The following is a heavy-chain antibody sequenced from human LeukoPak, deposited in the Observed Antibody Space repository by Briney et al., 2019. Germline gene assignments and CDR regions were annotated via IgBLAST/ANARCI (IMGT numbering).Heavy chain of an antibody. V-gene: IGHV4-30-4*01. CDR1: GGSISSGDYY. CDR2: IYYSGST. J-gene: IGHJ3*02. Sequence: SSETLSITCTVSGGSISSGDYYWSWIRQPPGKGLEWIGYIYYSGSTYYNPSLKSRVTISVDTSKNQFSLKLSSVTAADTAVYYCARAQYYDFWSGYYGDAFDIWGQGTMVTVSS. D-gene: IGHD3-3*01. CDR3: ARAQYYDFWSGYYGDAFDI.